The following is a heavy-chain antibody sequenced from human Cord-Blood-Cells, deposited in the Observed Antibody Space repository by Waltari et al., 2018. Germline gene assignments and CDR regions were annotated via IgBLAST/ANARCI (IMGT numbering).Heavy chain of an antibody. CDR3: ARSSYELGHNYYYYGMDV. Sequence: QVQLQQWGAGLLKPSETLSLTCAAYGGSFSGYYCSWIRQPRGKGLEWIGEINHSGSTNYNPSLKSRVTISVDTSKNQFSLKLSSVTAADTAVYYCARSSYELGHNYYYYGMDVWGQGTTVTVSS. V-gene: IGHV4-34*01. CDR2: INHSGST. D-gene: IGHD1-26*01. CDR1: GGSFSGYY. J-gene: IGHJ6*02.